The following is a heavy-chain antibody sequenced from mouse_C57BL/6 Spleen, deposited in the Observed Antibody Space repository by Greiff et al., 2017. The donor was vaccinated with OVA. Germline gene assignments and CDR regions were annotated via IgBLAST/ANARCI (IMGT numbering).Heavy chain of an antibody. Sequence: QVQLQQPGAELVMPGASVKLSCKASGYTFTSYWMHWVKQRPGQGLEWIGEIDPSDSYTKYNQKFKGKSTLTVDKSSSTAYMQLSSLTSEDSAVYYCARRGCDGYGRDYWGQGTTLTVSS. V-gene: IGHV1-69*01. CDR3: ARRGCDGYGRDY. CDR2: IDPSDSYT. D-gene: IGHD2-3*01. J-gene: IGHJ2*01. CDR1: GYTFTSYW.